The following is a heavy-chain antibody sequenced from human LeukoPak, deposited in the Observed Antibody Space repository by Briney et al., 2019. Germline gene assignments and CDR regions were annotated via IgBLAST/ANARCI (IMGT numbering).Heavy chain of an antibody. V-gene: IGHV3-23*01. CDR3: AKYPVPGRGQPPYYFDY. CDR2: VSGSGGFT. CDR1: GFTFSSYA. Sequence: GGSLRLSCADSGFTFSSYAMTWVRQTPGKGLEWVPGVSGSGGFTYYADSVKGRFTISRDKSKNTLYLQMNSLRVEDTAVYYCAKYPVPGRGQPPYYFDYWGQGTLVTVSS. J-gene: IGHJ4*02. D-gene: IGHD6-19*01.